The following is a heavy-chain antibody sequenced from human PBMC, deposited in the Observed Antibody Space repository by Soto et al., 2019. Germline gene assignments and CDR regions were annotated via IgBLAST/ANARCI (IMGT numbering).Heavy chain of an antibody. J-gene: IGHJ4*02. CDR3: AKDYDFWSGYIPDFDY. V-gene: IGHV3-30*18. D-gene: IGHD3-3*01. Sequence: QVQPVESGGGVVQPGRSLRLSCAASGFTFSSYGMHWVRQAPGKGLEWVAVISYDGSNKYYADSVKGRFTISRDNSKNTLYLQMNSLRAEDTAVYYCAKDYDFWSGYIPDFDYWGQGTLVTVSS. CDR2: ISYDGSNK. CDR1: GFTFSSYG.